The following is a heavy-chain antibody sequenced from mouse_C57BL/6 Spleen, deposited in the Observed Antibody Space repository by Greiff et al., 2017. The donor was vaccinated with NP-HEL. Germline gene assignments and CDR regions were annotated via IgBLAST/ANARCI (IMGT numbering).Heavy chain of an antibody. Sequence: EVKVVESGGGLVKPGGSLKLSCAASGFTFSSYAMSWVRQTPEKRLEWVATISDGGSYTYYPDNVKGRFTISRDNAKHNLYLQMRHLKSDDTAMYYCARDGLASFAYWGQGTLVTVSA. V-gene: IGHV5-4*01. J-gene: IGHJ3*01. CDR1: GFTFSSYA. CDR2: ISDGGSYT. D-gene: IGHD6-1*01. CDR3: ARDGLASFAY.